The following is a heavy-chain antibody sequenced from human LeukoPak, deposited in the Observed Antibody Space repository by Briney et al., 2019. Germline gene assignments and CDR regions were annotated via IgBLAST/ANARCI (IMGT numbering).Heavy chain of an antibody. V-gene: IGHV4-39*01. Sequence: SETLSLTCTVSGGSISNSSYYWGWIRQPPGKGLEWIGSIYYSGSTYYNPSLKSRVTISIDTSKNQFSLKLSSVTAADTAVYYCARLRLRLGEPTDFDYWGQGTLVTVSS. CDR1: GGSISNSSYY. CDR2: IYYSGST. CDR3: ARLRLRLGEPTDFDY. D-gene: IGHD3-16*01. J-gene: IGHJ4*02.